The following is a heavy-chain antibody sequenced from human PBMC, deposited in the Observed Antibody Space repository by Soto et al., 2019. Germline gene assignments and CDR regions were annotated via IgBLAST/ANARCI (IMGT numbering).Heavy chain of an antibody. J-gene: IGHJ4*02. Sequence: QVQLQQWGAGLLKPSETLSLTCAVYGGSFSGYYWTWIRQPPGTGLEWIGEINHSGSTNYNPSLKSRVTIAVDTSKNQSSLKLTSVTAADTAVYYCARDKITGLFDYWCQGTLVTVSS. CDR1: GGSFSGYY. D-gene: IGHD2-8*02. V-gene: IGHV4-34*01. CDR2: INHSGST. CDR3: ARDKITGLFDY.